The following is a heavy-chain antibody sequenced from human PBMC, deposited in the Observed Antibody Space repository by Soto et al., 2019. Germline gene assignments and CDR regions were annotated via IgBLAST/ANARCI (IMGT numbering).Heavy chain of an antibody. Sequence: QVQLVQSGAEVKKPGASVKVSCKASGYTFTSYYMHWVRQAPGQGLEWMGIINPSGGSTSYAQKFQGRVTMTRDTSTGTVYMELSSLRSEDTAVYYCARDRGAIVVVPAAGRFDPWGQGTLVTVSS. J-gene: IGHJ5*02. V-gene: IGHV1-46*03. CDR1: GYTFTSYY. CDR2: INPSGGST. CDR3: ARDRGAIVVVPAAGRFDP. D-gene: IGHD2-2*01.